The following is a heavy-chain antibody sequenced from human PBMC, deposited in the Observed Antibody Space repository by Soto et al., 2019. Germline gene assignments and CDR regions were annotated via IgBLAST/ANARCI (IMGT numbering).Heavy chain of an antibody. CDR1: GFTCSSDW. D-gene: IGHD5-12*01. Sequence: EVQLVESGGGLVQPGGSLRLSCAASGFTCSSDWMSWVRHAPGKGLEWVANIKQDGSEKYYVDSVKGRFTISRDNAKNALYLQMNSLRAEDTAVYYCTIKRSTMDYWGQGTLVTVSS. CDR3: TIKRSTMDY. CDR2: IKQDGSEK. V-gene: IGHV3-7*01. J-gene: IGHJ4*02.